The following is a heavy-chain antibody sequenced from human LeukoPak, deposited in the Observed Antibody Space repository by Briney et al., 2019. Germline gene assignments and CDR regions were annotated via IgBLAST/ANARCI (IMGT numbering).Heavy chain of an antibody. CDR1: GFTVSSDA. CDR3: AREGLYYYDRSGYYGY. D-gene: IGHD3-22*01. Sequence: GGSLRLSCAASGFTVSSDAMNWVRQAPGKGLEWVSAISGNGYSTYYADSVKGRFTISRDNSKNTLYLQMNSLRVEDTAVYYCAREGLYYYDRSGYYGYLGQGTLVTASS. CDR2: ISGNGYST. J-gene: IGHJ4*02. V-gene: IGHV3-23*01.